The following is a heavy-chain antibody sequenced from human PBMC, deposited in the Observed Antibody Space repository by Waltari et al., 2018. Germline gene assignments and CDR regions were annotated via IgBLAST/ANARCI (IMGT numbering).Heavy chain of an antibody. CDR3: VNDFWSDHSMGV. V-gene: IGHV3-64D*06. D-gene: IGHD3-3*01. Sequence: EVQVVESGGGLVQPGGSLRLSCSASGFTFSHHAMNWARQVPGKGLEYVSGIGQIGDGTHYADFVKCRLSISRDNSKNTLYLQMSSLRTEDTAVYYCVNDFWSDHSMGVWGQGTTVTVSS. CDR1: GFTFSHHA. J-gene: IGHJ6*02. CDR2: IGQIGDGT.